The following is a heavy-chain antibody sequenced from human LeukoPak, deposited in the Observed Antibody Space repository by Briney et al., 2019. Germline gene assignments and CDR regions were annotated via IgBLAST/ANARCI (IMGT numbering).Heavy chain of an antibody. CDR2: IYSSGST. CDR3: VRMGPPLRGVRYYYYMDV. CDR1: GGSISSYY. J-gene: IGHJ6*03. V-gene: IGHV4-59*01. Sequence: SETLSLTCNVSGGSISSYYWSWIRQSPGKGLEWIAYIYSSGSTNYNPSLESRVTISVDTSKNQFSLRVTSVSAADTAVYYCVRMGPPLRGVRYYYYMDVWGKGTTVTVSS. D-gene: IGHD3-10*01.